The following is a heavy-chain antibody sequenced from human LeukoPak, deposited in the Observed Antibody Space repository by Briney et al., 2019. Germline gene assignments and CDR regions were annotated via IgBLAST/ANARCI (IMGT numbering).Heavy chain of an antibody. V-gene: IGHV4-59*01. D-gene: IGHD3-22*01. CDR3: ARVYYYDGGAFDI. Sequence: SETLSLTCTVSGGSISSYYWSWIRQPPGKGLEWIGYIYYSGSTNYNPSLKSRVTISVDTSKNQFSLKLSSVTAADTAVYYCARVYYYDGGAFDIWGQGTIVTVSS. CDR2: IYYSGST. J-gene: IGHJ3*02. CDR1: GGSISSYY.